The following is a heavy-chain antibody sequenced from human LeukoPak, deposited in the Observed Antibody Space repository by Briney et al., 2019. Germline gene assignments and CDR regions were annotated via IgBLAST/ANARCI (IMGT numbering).Heavy chain of an antibody. Sequence: GGSLRLSCAASGFTFSNYDMHWVRQAPGKGPEWVALISYDGGDKYYVDSVKGRFTISRDNSKNTLYLQMNSLRAEDTAVYYCAKVRYSSGWPEFDYWGQGTLVTVSS. CDR3: AKVRYSSGWPEFDY. CDR1: GFTFSNYD. CDR2: ISYDGGDK. D-gene: IGHD6-19*01. V-gene: IGHV3-30*18. J-gene: IGHJ4*02.